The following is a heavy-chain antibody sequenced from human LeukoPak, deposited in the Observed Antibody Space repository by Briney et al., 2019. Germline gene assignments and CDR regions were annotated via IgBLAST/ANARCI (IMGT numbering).Heavy chain of an antibody. Sequence: SETLSLTCTVSGGSISSSSYYWGWIRQPPGKGLEWIGSIYYSGSTYYNPSLKSRVTISVDTSKNQFSLKLSSVTAADTAVYYCARAIDSSGYYYGYYYYMDVWGKGTTVTISS. CDR1: GGSISSSSYY. V-gene: IGHV4-39*07. J-gene: IGHJ6*03. CDR2: IYYSGST. CDR3: ARAIDSSGYYYGYYYYMDV. D-gene: IGHD3-22*01.